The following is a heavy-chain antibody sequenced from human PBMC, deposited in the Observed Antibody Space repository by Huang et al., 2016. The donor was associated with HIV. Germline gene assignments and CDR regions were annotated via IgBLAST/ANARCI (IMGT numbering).Heavy chain of an antibody. Sequence: QMQLQQRGAGLLKPSETLSLTCGVSGGSFTGNYLTWIRQAPGKGLAWIGEVNDSGATNSTPSLYGRVTISLDKSKRELSLNLRSVSAADTAVYYCARQWTILEWLLGLDVWGQGTTVIVSS. CDR3: ARQWTILEWLLGLDV. V-gene: IGHV4-34*02. CDR1: GGSFTGNY. D-gene: IGHD3-3*01. CDR2: VNDSGAT. J-gene: IGHJ6*02.